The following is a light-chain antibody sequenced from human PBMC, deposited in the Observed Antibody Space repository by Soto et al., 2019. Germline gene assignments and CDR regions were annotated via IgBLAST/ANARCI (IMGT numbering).Light chain of an antibody. CDR1: QSISSN. J-gene: IGKJ2*01. V-gene: IGKV3-15*01. CDR3: QQYKNWPPMYT. CDR2: AAS. Sequence: DIVMTQSPATLSLSPGERATLSCRASQSISSNLAWYQHKPGQAPRLLIYAASTRASGIPARFSGGGSGTEFCLTITSLQSEDFAIYYCQQYKNWPPMYTFGQGTRLEI.